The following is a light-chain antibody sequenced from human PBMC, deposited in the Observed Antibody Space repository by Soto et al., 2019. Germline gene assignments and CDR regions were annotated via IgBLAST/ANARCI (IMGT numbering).Light chain of an antibody. CDR3: MQGLQPPLA. J-gene: IGKJ2*01. Sequence: DIVMTQSPLSLPVTPGEPASFSCRSSQSLLHSNEYHYLDWYLQKPGQSPQLLIYLGSNRASGVPDRFSGSGSGTDFTLKISRVEAEDVGNYYCMQGLQPPLAFGQGTKLEIK. CDR1: QSLLHSNEYHY. V-gene: IGKV2-28*01. CDR2: LGS.